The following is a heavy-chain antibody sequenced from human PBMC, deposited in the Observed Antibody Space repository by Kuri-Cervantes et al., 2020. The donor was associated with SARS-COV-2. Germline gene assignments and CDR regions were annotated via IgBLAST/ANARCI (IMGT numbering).Heavy chain of an antibody. J-gene: IGHJ4*02. D-gene: IGHD2-2*01. CDR2: INHSGST. CDR3: AVFVVPAARGFDY. Sequence: ESLKISCAVYGGSISGYYWSWIRQPPGKGLEWIGEINHSGSTNYNPSLKSRVTISVDTSKNQFSLKLSSVTAADTAVYYCAVFVVPAARGFDYWGQGTLVTVSS. V-gene: IGHV4-34*01. CDR1: GGSISGYY.